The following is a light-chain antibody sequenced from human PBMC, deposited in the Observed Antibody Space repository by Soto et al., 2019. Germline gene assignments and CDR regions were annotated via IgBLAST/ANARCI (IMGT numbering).Light chain of an antibody. Sequence: QSVLTQPPSASGTPGQRVTISCSGSSSNIGSKTVNWYQQHPGTAPKLLIYSNNQRPSGDPDRFSGSKSGTSASLAISGLQSEDEADYYCAAWDDSLNGVVFGGGTKVTVL. CDR2: SNN. CDR1: SSNIGSKT. CDR3: AAWDDSLNGVV. J-gene: IGLJ2*01. V-gene: IGLV1-44*01.